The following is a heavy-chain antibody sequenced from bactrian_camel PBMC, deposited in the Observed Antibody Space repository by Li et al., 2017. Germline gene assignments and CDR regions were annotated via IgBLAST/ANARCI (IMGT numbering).Heavy chain of an antibody. V-gene: IGHV3S53*01. J-gene: IGHJ6*01. CDR3: AAGWRRYDYSRVPRRVDFDY. Sequence: QVQLVESGGGLVQPGGSLRLSCIASRYTTSKYCMAWFRQAPGKEREGVASIDRDGSTRYTGSVKGRLTISKDNAKNTAYLQMNSLKPEDTAMYYCAAGWRRYDYSRVPRRVDFDYWGLGTQVTVS. D-gene: IGHD3*01. CDR2: IDRDGST. CDR1: RYTTSKYC.